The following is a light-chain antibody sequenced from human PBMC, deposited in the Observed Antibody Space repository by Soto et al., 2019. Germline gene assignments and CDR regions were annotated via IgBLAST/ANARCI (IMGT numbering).Light chain of an antibody. CDR2: AAS. V-gene: IGKV1-39*01. Sequence: DIQMTPSPSSLSASVGDRVTITCRASQSISSYLNWYQQKPGKAPNLLICAASTLQSGVPSRFSGSGSGTDFTLTIRSLQPEDFATYYCQQSYTTPLTFGGGTKVDIK. CDR1: QSISSY. J-gene: IGKJ4*01. CDR3: QQSYTTPLT.